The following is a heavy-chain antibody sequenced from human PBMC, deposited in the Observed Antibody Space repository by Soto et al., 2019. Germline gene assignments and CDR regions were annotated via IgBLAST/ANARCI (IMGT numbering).Heavy chain of an antibody. CDR2: TYYRSKWYN. CDR1: GDSVSSNIAS. J-gene: IGHJ6*02. V-gene: IGHV6-1*01. Sequence: PSQTLSLTGAISGDSVSSNIASCNCSRQSPSRGLEWLGRTYYRSKWYNDYAVSVKTRITINPDTSKNQFSLQLNSVTPEDTAVYYCAREASTEDGMDVWGQGTTVTVSS. CDR3: AREASTEDGMDV.